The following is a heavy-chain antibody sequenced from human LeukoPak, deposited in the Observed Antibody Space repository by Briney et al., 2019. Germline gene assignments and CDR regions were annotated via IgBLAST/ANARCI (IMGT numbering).Heavy chain of an antibody. CDR1: GFTFSSYG. CDR2: ISYDGSNK. D-gene: IGHD3-22*01. Sequence: GGSLRLSCAASGFTFSSYGMHWVRQAPGKGLEWVAVISYDGSNKYYADSVKGRFTISGDNAKNSLYLQMNSLRAEDTALYYCARDLRVVITGSFDSWGQGTLVTVSS. V-gene: IGHV3-30*03. CDR3: ARDLRVVITGSFDS. J-gene: IGHJ4*02.